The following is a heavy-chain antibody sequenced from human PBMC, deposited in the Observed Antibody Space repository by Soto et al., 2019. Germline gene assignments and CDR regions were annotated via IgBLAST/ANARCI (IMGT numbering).Heavy chain of an antibody. Sequence: EVQLVESGGGLVQPGGSLRLSCAASGITVSSNYMSWVRQAPGKGLEWVSVIYSGGTTYYTDSVKGRFTISRDNSKNTLYLRMNSLRAEDTAVYYCARGGGIVATIRRGFDFWCQGTLVTVSS. CDR3: ARGGGIVATIRRGFDF. V-gene: IGHV3-66*01. CDR1: GITVSSNY. D-gene: IGHD5-12*01. CDR2: IYSGGTT. J-gene: IGHJ4*02.